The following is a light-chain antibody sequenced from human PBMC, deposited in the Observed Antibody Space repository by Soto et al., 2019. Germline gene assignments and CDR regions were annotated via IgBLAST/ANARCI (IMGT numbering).Light chain of an antibody. Sequence: EIVLTQSPGTLSLSPVDRATLSCRASQSVSRSHLGWYQQKPGQAPRLLMYGASIRAAGVPDRFSGSGSGTEFTLTISRLEPEDFTVYYCHHYETFGQGTKVDIK. J-gene: IGKJ1*01. CDR3: HHYET. CDR1: QSVSRSH. V-gene: IGKV3-20*01. CDR2: GAS.